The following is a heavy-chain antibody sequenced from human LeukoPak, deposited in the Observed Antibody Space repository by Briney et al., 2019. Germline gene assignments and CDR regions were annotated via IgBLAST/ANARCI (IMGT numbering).Heavy chain of an antibody. J-gene: IGHJ6*02. CDR2: ISYDGSNK. CDR3: AKEGDYYGMDV. Sequence: PGGSLRLSCTASGFTFSSYGMHWVRQAPGKGLEWVAVISYDGSNKDYADSVKGRFTISRDDSENTLYLQMNSLRVEDTAVYYCAKEGDYYGMDVWGQGTTVTVSS. D-gene: IGHD1-26*01. V-gene: IGHV3-30*18. CDR1: GFTFSSYG.